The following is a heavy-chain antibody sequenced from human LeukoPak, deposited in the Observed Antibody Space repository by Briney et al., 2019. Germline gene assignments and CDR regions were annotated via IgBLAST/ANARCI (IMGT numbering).Heavy chain of an antibody. D-gene: IGHD5-12*01. CDR2: INPNSGGT. Sequence: VASVKVSCKASGYTFTGYYMHWVRQAPGQGLEWMGWINPNSGGTNYAQKFRGWVTMTRDTSISTAYMELSRLRSDDTAVYYCARERGTITPYYFDYWGQGTLVTVSS. J-gene: IGHJ4*02. V-gene: IGHV1-2*04. CDR3: ARERGTITPYYFDY. CDR1: GYTFTGYY.